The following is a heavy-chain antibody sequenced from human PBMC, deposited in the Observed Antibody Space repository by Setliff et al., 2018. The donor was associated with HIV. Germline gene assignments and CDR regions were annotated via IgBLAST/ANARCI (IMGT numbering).Heavy chain of an antibody. CDR1: GGSISSYY. CDR3: AREIWGQVAHVPYGMDV. Sequence: SETLSLTCTVSGGSISSYYWSWIRQPAGKGLEWIGRFYTSGSTNYNPSLKRRFTMSVDTSKNQFSLKVRYVTAADTAIYYCAREIWGQVAHVPYGMDVWGQGTTVTVSS. CDR2: FYTSGST. V-gene: IGHV4-4*07. J-gene: IGHJ6*02. D-gene: IGHD5-12*01.